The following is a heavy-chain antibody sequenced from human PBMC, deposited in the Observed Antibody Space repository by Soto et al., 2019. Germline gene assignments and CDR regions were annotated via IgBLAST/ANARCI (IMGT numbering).Heavy chain of an antibody. D-gene: IGHD2-8*01. V-gene: IGHV1-2*02. CDR3: ARSHCTDGICYTEVIPS. Sequence: QVELVQSGTEVKKPGASVKVSCEASSFTFIDFYIHWLRQAPGQGLEWMGWINAKNGGTRYAEKFQDRVTLTRDRSVRTAYLELQRLRSDDTAVYYCARSHCTDGICYTEVIPSWGQGTLLTVS. CDR2: INAKNGGT. CDR1: SFTFIDFY. J-gene: IGHJ4*02.